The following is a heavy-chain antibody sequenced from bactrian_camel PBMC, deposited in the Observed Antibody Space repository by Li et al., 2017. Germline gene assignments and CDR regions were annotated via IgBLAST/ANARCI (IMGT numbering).Heavy chain of an antibody. CDR3: TRDRGLAVPAGSFDY. D-gene: IGHD6*01. V-gene: IGHV3S40*01. CDR1: GFTFSTYA. CDR2: ISSCGGST. J-gene: IGHJ6*01. Sequence: QLVESGGGLVQPGGSLVLSCAASGFTFSTYAMSWVRQAPGKGLEWVSLISSCGGSTLYADSVKGRFTISRDNAKNTINLELNNLKTEDTAMYYCTRDRGLAVPAGSFDYWAQGTQVTV.